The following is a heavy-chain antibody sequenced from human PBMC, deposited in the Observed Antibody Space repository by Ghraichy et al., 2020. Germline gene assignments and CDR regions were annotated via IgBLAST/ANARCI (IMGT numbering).Heavy chain of an antibody. D-gene: IGHD1-1*01. CDR2: ISSSSSYI. J-gene: IGHJ4*02. Sequence: GGSLRLSCAASGFTFSSYSMNWVRQAPGKGLEWVSSISSSSSYIYYADSVKGRFTISRDNAKNSLYLQMNSLRAEDTAVYYCARDPRRTGTTYNYWGQGTLVTVSS. CDR3: ARDPRRTGTTYNY. CDR1: GFTFSSYS. V-gene: IGHV3-21*01.